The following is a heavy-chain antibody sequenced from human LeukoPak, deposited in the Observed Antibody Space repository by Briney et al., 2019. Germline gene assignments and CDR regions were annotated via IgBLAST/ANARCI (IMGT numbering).Heavy chain of an antibody. CDR2: INPNSGGT. D-gene: IGHD2-2*01. CDR3: ARAAGDIVVVPAAFSQGGYMDV. Sequence: ASVKVSCKASGYTFTGYYMHWVRQAPGQGLEWMGWINPNSGGTNYAQKFQGWVTMTRDTSISTAYMELSRLRSDDTAVYYCARAAGDIVVVPAAFSQGGYMDVWGKGTTVTVSS. J-gene: IGHJ6*03. V-gene: IGHV1-2*04. CDR1: GYTFTGYY.